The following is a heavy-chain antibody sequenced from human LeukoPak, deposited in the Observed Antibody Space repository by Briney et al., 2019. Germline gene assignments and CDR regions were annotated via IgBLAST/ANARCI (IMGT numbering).Heavy chain of an antibody. CDR2: IIPILGIA. CDR3: ARDSHESMITFGGVIAT. J-gene: IGHJ4*02. V-gene: IGHV1-69*04. D-gene: IGHD3-16*02. Sequence: SVKVSYKASGGTFSSYTISWVRQAPGQGLEWMGRIIPILGIANYAQKFQGRVTITADKSTSTAYMELSSLRSEDTAVYYCARDSHESMITFGGVIATWGQGTLVTVSS. CDR1: GGTFSSYT.